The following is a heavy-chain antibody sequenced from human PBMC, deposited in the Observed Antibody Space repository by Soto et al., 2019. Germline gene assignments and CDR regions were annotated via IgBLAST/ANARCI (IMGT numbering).Heavy chain of an antibody. D-gene: IGHD6-19*01. V-gene: IGHV1-2*02. CDR1: GYTFSGFY. CDR2: INPNSGGT. CDR3: ASAAVTGTAGLDF. Sequence: ASVKVSCKASGYTFSGFYMHWVRQAPGQGLEWMGWINPNSGGTKSAEKFQGRVTMTRDTPISTAYMELSRLTSDDTAVYYCASAAVTGTAGLDFWGQGTQVTVSS. J-gene: IGHJ4*02.